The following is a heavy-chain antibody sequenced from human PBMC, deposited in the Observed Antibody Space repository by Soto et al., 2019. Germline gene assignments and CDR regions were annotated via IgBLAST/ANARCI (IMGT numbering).Heavy chain of an antibody. Sequence: GGSLRLSXAASGFTFSSYAMHWVRQAPGKGLEWVAVISYDGSNKYYADSVKGRFTISRDNSKNTLYLQMNSLRAEDTAVYYCARDTAFHYYDSSGYFYYYYGMDVWGQGTTVTVSS. CDR3: ARDTAFHYYDSSGYFYYYYGMDV. J-gene: IGHJ6*02. CDR2: ISYDGSNK. V-gene: IGHV3-30-3*01. D-gene: IGHD3-22*01. CDR1: GFTFSSYA.